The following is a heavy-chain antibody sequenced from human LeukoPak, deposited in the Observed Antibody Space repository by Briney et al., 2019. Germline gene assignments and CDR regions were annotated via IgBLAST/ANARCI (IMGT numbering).Heavy chain of an antibody. J-gene: IGHJ3*02. CDR3: GRAYYYGSGSYAAFDI. V-gene: IGHV3-23*01. CDR2: ISGSGGST. Sequence: GGSLRLSCAASGFTFSSYAVSWVRQAPGKGLEWVSAISGSGGSTYYADSVKGRFTISRDNSKNTLYLQMNSLRAEDTAVYYCGRAYYYGSGSYAAFDIWGQGTMVTVSS. CDR1: GFTFSSYA. D-gene: IGHD3-10*01.